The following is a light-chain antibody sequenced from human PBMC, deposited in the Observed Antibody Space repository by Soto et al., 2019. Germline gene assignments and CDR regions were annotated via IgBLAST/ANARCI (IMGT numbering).Light chain of an antibody. J-gene: IGLJ2*01. Sequence: QSVLTQPPSASGTPGQRVTISCSGSSSNIGDNTVNWYQQLPGTAPKLLIYSNNQRPSGVPDRFSGSKSGTSASLAISGLRSEDAADYYCAAWDDSLNGHVVFGGGTKLTVL. CDR3: AAWDDSLNGHVV. CDR1: SSNIGDNT. CDR2: SNN. V-gene: IGLV1-44*01.